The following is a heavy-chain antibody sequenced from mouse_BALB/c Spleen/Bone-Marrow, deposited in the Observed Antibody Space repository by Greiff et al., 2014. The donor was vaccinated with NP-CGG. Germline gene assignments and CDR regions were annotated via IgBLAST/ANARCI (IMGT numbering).Heavy chain of an antibody. CDR3: ARDLYYYGFDY. J-gene: IGHJ2*01. V-gene: IGHV2-6-7*01. Sequence: QVQLQQSGPGLVAPSQSLSITCTVSGFSFTDSGVNWVRQPPGKNLEWLGMIWGDGSTDYNSALKSRLSISKDNSQSQVVLKMNSLETDDTARYYCARDLYYYGFDYWGQGTTLTVSS. CDR1: GFSFTDSG. CDR2: IWGDGST. D-gene: IGHD1-1*01.